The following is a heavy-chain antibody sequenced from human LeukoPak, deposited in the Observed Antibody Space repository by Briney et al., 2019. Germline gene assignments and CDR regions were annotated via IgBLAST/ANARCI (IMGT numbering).Heavy chain of an antibody. D-gene: IGHD2-15*01. V-gene: IGHV3-9*01. CDR1: GFTFDDYA. Sequence: GRSLRLSCAASGFTFDDYAMHWVRQAPGKGLEWVSGISWISGSIGYADSVKGRFTISRDNAKNSLYLQMNSLRAEDTALYYCAIIWPRGSDYGMDVWGQGTTVTVSS. CDR3: AIIWPRGSDYGMDV. CDR2: ISWISGSI. J-gene: IGHJ6*02.